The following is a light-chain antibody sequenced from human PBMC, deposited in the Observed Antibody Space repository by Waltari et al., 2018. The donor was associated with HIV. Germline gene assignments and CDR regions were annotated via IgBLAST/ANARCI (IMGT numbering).Light chain of an antibody. J-gene: IGLJ2*01. Sequence: QSALTQPASVSGSPGQSITISCPGTSSDIGGFHYVSWYQHHPGKAPKLIISEVNIRPSGFSDRFSGYKSGNTASLTISGLQTEDEADYYCSSYSRSNTPVLFGGGAKLTVL. CDR3: SSYSRSNTPVL. V-gene: IGLV2-14*01. CDR1: SSDIGGFHY. CDR2: EVN.